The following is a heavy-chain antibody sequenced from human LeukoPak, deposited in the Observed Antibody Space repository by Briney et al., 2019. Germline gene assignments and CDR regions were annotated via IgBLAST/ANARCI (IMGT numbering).Heavy chain of an antibody. CDR2: IYHSGST. D-gene: IGHD3-22*01. Sequence: SETLSLTCTVSGGSISSSSYYWGWIRQPPGKGLEWIGSIYHSGSTYYNPSLKSRVTISVDTSKNQFSLKLSSVTAADTAVYYCAREGLPTQTVVVIQLDYWGQGTLVTVSS. V-gene: IGHV4-39*07. CDR3: AREGLPTQTVVVIQLDY. J-gene: IGHJ4*02. CDR1: GGSISSSSYY.